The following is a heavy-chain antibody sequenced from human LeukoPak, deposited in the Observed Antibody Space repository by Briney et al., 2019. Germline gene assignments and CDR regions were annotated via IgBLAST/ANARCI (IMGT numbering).Heavy chain of an antibody. D-gene: IGHD3-16*02. Sequence: SVKVSCKASGGTFSSYAISWVRQAPGQGLEWMGRIIPLFPTTHSAQKFQGRLTLTTDESTNTAHMELSSLRSEDTAVYYCASNKGIIPEVFHSWGQGTMATVSS. V-gene: IGHV1-69*05. CDR3: ASNKGIIPEVFHS. J-gene: IGHJ3*02. CDR2: IIPLFPTT. CDR1: GGTFSSYA.